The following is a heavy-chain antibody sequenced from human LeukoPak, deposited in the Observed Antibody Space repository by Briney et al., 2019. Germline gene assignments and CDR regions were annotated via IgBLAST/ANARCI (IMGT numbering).Heavy chain of an antibody. V-gene: IGHV1-69*13. CDR3: ARGYSSGWYGSAFDI. D-gene: IGHD6-19*01. J-gene: IGHJ3*02. Sequence: SVKVSCKASGYTFTGYYMHWVRQAPGQGLEWMGGIIPIFGTANYAQKFQGRVTITADESTSTAYMELSSLRSEDTAVYYCARGYSSGWYGSAFDIWGQGTMVTVSS. CDR1: GYTFTGYY. CDR2: IIPIFGTA.